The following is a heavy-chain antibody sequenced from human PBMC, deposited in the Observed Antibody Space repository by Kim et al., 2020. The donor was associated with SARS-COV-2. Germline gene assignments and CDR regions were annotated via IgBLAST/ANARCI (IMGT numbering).Heavy chain of an antibody. D-gene: IGHD6-13*01. CDR2: IYYSGST. J-gene: IGHJ4*02. CDR3: ARGSGAAAGTFDY. CDR1: GGSISSYY. V-gene: IGHV4-59*13. Sequence: SETLSLTCTVSGGSISSYYWSWIRQPPGKGLEWIGYIYYSGSTNYNPSLKSRVTISVDTSKNQFSLKLSSVTAVDTAVYYCARGSGAAAGTFDYWGQGTLVTVSS.